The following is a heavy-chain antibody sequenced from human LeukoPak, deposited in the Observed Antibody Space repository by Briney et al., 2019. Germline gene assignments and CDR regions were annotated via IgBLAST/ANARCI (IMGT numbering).Heavy chain of an antibody. J-gene: IGHJ4*02. D-gene: IGHD2-15*01. CDR2: IYYSGST. CDR1: GGSISSYY. Sequence: PSETLSLTCTVSGGSISSYYWSWIRQPPGKGLEWIGYIYYSGSTNYNPSLKSRVTISVDTSKNQFSLKLSSVTAADTAVYYCAKEITQRWVYCSGGSCRSGGSDYWGQGTLVTVSS. V-gene: IGHV4-59*01. CDR3: AKEITQRWVYCSGGSCRSGGSDY.